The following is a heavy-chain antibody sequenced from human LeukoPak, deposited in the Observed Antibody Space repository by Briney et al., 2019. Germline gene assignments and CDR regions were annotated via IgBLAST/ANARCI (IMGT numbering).Heavy chain of an antibody. CDR1: GGSISSSSYY. CDR3: ARCGVGYYDFWSGYYKD. D-gene: IGHD3-3*01. J-gene: IGHJ4*02. CDR2: IYYSGST. Sequence: SETLSLTCTVSGGSISSSSYYWGWIRQPPGKGLEWIGSIYYSGSTYYNPSLKSRVTISVDTSKNQFSLKLNSVTAADTAVYYCARCGVGYYDFWSGYYKDWGQGTLVTVSS. V-gene: IGHV4-39*01.